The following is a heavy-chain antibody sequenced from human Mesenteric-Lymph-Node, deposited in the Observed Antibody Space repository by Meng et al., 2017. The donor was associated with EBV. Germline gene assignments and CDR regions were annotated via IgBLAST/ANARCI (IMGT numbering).Heavy chain of an antibody. Sequence: EVQLVESGGXWVKPGGALRLSCAASGFTFSSYNMNWVRQAPGKGLEWVSSISRSISYIYYADSVKGRFTISRDNAKNSVYLQMNSLRAEDTAVHYCARGATSVFDLRGRGTLVTVSS. CDR1: GFTFSSYN. V-gene: IGHV3-21*01. CDR3: ARGATSVFDL. CDR2: ISRSISYI. J-gene: IGHJ2*01.